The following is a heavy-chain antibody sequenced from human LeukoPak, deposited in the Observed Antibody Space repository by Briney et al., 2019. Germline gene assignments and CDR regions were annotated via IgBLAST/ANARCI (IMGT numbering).Heavy chain of an antibody. Sequence: ASVKVSCKASGHTFTNYGISWVRQAPGQGLEWMGWINPYNSNTNYAQKLQGRVTMTTDTSTSTAYMELRSLRSDDTAVYYCARGSSSSRGHYSYYMDVWGKGTPVTVSS. D-gene: IGHD6-6*01. V-gene: IGHV1-18*01. CDR1: GHTFTNYG. CDR3: ARGSSSSRGHYSYYMDV. J-gene: IGHJ6*03. CDR2: INPYNSNT.